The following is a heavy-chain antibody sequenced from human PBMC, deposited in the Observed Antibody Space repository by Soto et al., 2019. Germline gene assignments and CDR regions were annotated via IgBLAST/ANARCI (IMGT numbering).Heavy chain of an antibody. V-gene: IGHV4-34*01. J-gene: IGHJ4*02. D-gene: IGHD2-15*01. CDR1: GGSFSGYY. CDR3: ARGRDIVVVVAATPFQSYFDY. CDR2: INHSGST. Sequence: SETLSLTCAVYGGSFSGYYWSWIRQPPGKGLEWIGEINHSGSTNYNPSLKSRVTISVDTSKNQFSLKLSSVTAADTAVYYWARGRDIVVVVAATPFQSYFDYWGQGTLVTVSS.